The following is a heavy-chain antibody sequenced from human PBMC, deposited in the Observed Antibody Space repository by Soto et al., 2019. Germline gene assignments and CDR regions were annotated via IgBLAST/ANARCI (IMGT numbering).Heavy chain of an antibody. CDR2: IMKDGGEK. J-gene: IGHJ4*02. D-gene: IGHD2-21*02. Sequence: EVQLVESGGGLVQPGGSLRLSCAASGFTFNGYWMGWVRQAPGKGLEWVASIMKDGGEKKYVDSVKGRFTISRDNAKNSVSLQMNSLRADDTAFYYCARDSDYYKADYWGQGTLVTVSS. CDR3: ARDSDYYKADY. V-gene: IGHV3-7*01. CDR1: GFTFNGYW.